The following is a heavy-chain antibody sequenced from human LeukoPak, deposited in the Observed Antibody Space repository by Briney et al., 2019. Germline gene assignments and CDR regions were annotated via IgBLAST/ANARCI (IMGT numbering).Heavy chain of an antibody. Sequence: GGSLRLSCAASGFTFSSYAMSWVRQAPGKGREWVSAISGSGGSTYYADSVKGRFTISRDNSKNTLYLQMNSLRAEDTAVYYCANIKTGATVHWGQGTLVTVSS. V-gene: IGHV3-23*01. CDR3: ANIKTGATVH. J-gene: IGHJ4*02. CDR1: GFTFSSYA. D-gene: IGHD1-26*01. CDR2: ISGSGGST.